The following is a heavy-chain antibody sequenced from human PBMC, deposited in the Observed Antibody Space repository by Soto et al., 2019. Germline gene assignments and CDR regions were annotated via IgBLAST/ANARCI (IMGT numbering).Heavy chain of an antibody. CDR3: ARHYGDYPSGTFYFDY. CDR2: TYYRSKWYN. V-gene: IGHV6-1*01. D-gene: IGHD4-17*01. CDR1: GDSVSSNSAA. Sequence: PSQTLSLTCAISGDSVSSNSAAWNWIRQSPSRGLEWLGRTYYRSKWYNDYAVSVKSRITINPDTSKNQFSLQLNSVTPEDTAVYYCARHYGDYPSGTFYFDYWGQGTLVTVSS. J-gene: IGHJ4*02.